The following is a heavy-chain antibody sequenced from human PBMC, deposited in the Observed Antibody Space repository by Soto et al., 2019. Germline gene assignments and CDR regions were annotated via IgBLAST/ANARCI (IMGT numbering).Heavy chain of an antibody. Sequence: SETLSLTCTVSDGSISSGGYYWSWIRQHPGKGLEWIGYIYYSGSNYYNPSLKSRVTISVDTSKNQFSLKLSSVTAAHTAVYYCARYPSDYSNRHPNYGMDVWGQGTTVTVSS. CDR3: ARYPSDYSNRHPNYGMDV. CDR2: IYYSGSN. CDR1: DGSISSGGYY. V-gene: IGHV4-31*03. J-gene: IGHJ6*02. D-gene: IGHD4-4*01.